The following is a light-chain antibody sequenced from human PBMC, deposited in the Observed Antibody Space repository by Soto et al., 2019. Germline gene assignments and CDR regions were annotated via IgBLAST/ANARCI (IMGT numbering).Light chain of an antibody. Sequence: EIVLTQSPVTLSLSPGERATLSCRASQSVSSRYFAWYQQKPGQAPRLLIYAAYSRAAGIKDRFSGSGSGKYFSLTISRLEPEDFAVYYCHQYASSRTFGPGTKVE. V-gene: IGKV3-20*01. J-gene: IGKJ1*01. CDR3: HQYASSRT. CDR2: AAY. CDR1: QSVSSRY.